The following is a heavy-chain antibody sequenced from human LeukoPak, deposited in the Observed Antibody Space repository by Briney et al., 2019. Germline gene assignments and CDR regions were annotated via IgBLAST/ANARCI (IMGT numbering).Heavy chain of an antibody. J-gene: IGHJ3*02. Sequence: PSETLSLTCTVSSDSISSSYWSWIRQPPGKGLEWIGYIYYSGSTNYNPSLKSRVTISVDTSKNQFSLKLSSVTAADTAVYYCARRITMVRGVIRRDAFDIWGQGTMVTVSS. V-gene: IGHV4-59*01. CDR1: SDSISSSY. CDR3: ARRITMVRGVIRRDAFDI. D-gene: IGHD3-10*01. CDR2: IYYSGST.